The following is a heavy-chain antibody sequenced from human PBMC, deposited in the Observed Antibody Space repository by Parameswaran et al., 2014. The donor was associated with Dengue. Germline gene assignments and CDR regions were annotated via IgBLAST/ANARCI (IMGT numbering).Heavy chain of an antibody. D-gene: IGHD2-15*01. Sequence: WIRQPPRKGLEWVSSISSSSSYIYYADSVKGRFTISRDNAKNSLYLQMNSLRAEDTAVYYCARYVVAGLPMDYWGQGTLVTVSS. CDR3: ARYVVAGLPMDY. J-gene: IGHJ4*02. CDR2: ISSSSSYI. V-gene: IGHV3-21*01.